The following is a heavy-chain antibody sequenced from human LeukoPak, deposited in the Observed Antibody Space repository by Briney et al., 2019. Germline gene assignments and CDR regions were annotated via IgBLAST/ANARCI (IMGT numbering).Heavy chain of an antibody. Sequence: SETLSLTCAVYGGSFSGYYWSWIRQPPGKGLEWIGEIDHRRRTNSNASLKSRVTISVDTSKNQFSLRLSSVTAADTAVYYCARKSIVEAGRKPYDYWDQGALVTVSS. V-gene: IGHV4-34*01. J-gene: IGHJ4*02. CDR3: ARKSIVEAGRKPYDY. CDR2: IDHRRRT. CDR1: GGSFSGYY. D-gene: IGHD6-13*01.